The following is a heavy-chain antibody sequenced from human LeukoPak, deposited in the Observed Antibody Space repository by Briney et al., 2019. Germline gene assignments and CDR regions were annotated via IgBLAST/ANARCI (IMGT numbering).Heavy chain of an antibody. V-gene: IGHV4-61*02. CDR3: ARVLQRAFFDY. CDR1: GGSYSSGSYY. CDR2: IYTSGST. J-gene: IGHJ4*02. D-gene: IGHD3-3*02. Sequence: SETLSLTCTVSGGSYSSGSYYWSWIRQPAGKGLEWIGRIYTSGSTNYNPSLKSRVTISVDTSKNQFSLKLSSVTAADTAVYYCARVLQRAFFDYWGQGTLVTVSS.